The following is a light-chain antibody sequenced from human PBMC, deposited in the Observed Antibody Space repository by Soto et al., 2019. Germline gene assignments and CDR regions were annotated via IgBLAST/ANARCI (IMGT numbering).Light chain of an antibody. CDR1: QSVSSN. CDR2: GAS. V-gene: IGKV3-15*01. Sequence: EIVMTQSPATLSVSPGERATLSCRASQSVSSNLAWYQQKPGQAPRLLIYGASTRATGIPARFSGSGSGTEFTLPISSLQSEDLAVYYCQQYHSWPPLTFGGGTKVEIK. CDR3: QQYHSWPPLT. J-gene: IGKJ4*01.